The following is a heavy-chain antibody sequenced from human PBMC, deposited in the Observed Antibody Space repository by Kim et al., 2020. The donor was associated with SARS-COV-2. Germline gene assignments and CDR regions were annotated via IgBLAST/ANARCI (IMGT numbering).Heavy chain of an antibody. D-gene: IGHD5-18*01. CDR1: GGSISSSSYY. CDR3: ARADGGYSYGIDY. Sequence: SETLSLTCTVSGGSISSSSYYWGWIRQPPGKGLEWIGRIYYSGSTYYNPSLKSRVTISVDTSKNQFSLKLSSVTAADTAVYYCARADGGYSYGIDYWGQGTLVTVSS. V-gene: IGHV4-39*07. J-gene: IGHJ4*02. CDR2: IYYSGST.